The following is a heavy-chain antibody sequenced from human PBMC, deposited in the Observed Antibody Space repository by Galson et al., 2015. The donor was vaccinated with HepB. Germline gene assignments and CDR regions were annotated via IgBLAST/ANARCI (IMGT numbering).Heavy chain of an antibody. CDR1: GVTFSNAW. J-gene: IGHJ6*03. D-gene: IGHD3-3*01. CDR3: TTEYTYYDFWSERDYYYYMDV. Sequence: SLRLSCAASGVTFSNAWMNWVRQAPGKGLEWVGRIKSKTDGGTTDYAAPVRGRFTISRDDSENTLFLQMNSLKTEDTAVYYCTTEYTYYDFWSERDYYYYMDVWGKGTTVTVSS. CDR2: IKSKTDGGTT. V-gene: IGHV3-15*07.